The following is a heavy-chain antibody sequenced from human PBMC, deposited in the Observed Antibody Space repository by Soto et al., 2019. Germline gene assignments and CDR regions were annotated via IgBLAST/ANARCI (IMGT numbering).Heavy chain of an antibody. CDR1: GFTFSNAW. Sequence: GGSLRLSCVASGFTFSNAWMSWVRQAPGKGLEWVGRLKSQTDGGTTDYGAPVKGRFTISRDDSKKTLYLQMNTLRTEDTAVYYCTTSRASSGTYVPERDYWGQGTLVTVSS. CDR2: LKSQTDGGTT. D-gene: IGHD3-10*01. V-gene: IGHV3-15*01. CDR3: TTSRASSGTYVPERDY. J-gene: IGHJ4*02.